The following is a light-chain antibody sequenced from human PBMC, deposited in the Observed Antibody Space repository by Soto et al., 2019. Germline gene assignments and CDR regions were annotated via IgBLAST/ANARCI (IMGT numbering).Light chain of an antibody. J-gene: IGKJ5*01. Sequence: DFVMTQSPDSLAVSLGERATINCKSSHSVLSSSDNKNYLAWFQQKPGQPPKLIMYWASARKSGVPDRFSGGGSGTDFTLTISSLQAEDGAVYYCKKYHSDPITFGKGTRREIK. CDR1: HSVLSSSDNKNY. CDR3: KKYHSDPIT. CDR2: WAS. V-gene: IGKV4-1*01.